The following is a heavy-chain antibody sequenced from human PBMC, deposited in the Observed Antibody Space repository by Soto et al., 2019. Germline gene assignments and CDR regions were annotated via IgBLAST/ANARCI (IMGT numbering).Heavy chain of an antibody. Sequence: SATRSRTCTVSGYSLTPGGYYWSWKRHHPGKGLEWLGSFYSVGSIIHIPYVRSRVSIAEDTSSNQFSMSLTSVTAADKVRYYCARMYSSGSGWFHPWGQGTLGPGSS. CDR2: FYSVGSI. CDR1: GYSLTPGGYY. V-gene: IGHV4-31*03. J-gene: IGHJ5*02. CDR3: ARMYSSGSGWFHP. D-gene: IGHD6-19*01.